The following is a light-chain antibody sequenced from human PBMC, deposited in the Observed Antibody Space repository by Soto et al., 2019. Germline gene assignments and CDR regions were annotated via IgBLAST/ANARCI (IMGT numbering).Light chain of an antibody. CDR3: QKYDISPRT. V-gene: IGKV1-27*01. Sequence: PMTQSPSSLSASLGDRVTITCRASQGISNYLAWYQQKPGKVPKLLIYSASTLQSGVPSRFSGSGSGTDFTLTITSLQPEDVATYYCQKYDISPRTFGQGTKVEVK. J-gene: IGKJ1*01. CDR1: QGISNY. CDR2: SAS.